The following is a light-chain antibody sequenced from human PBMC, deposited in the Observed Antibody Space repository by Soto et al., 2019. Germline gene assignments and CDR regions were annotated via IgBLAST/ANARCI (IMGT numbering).Light chain of an antibody. V-gene: IGKV3-15*01. CDR1: QSVSNN. J-gene: IGKJ1*01. CDR3: QQYYNWPLT. Sequence: SPGTLSLSPGERATLSCRASQSVSNNYLAWYHQKPGQAPRVLIYGASIRATGVPARFSGSGSGTEFTLTISSLQSEDFALFYCQQYYNWPLTFGQGTKVDIK. CDR2: GAS.